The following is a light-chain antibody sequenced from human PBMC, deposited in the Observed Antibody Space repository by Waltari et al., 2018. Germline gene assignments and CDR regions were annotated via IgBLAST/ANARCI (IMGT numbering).Light chain of an antibody. CDR1: QSINSR. V-gene: IGKV1-5*03. CDR2: EAS. CDR3: QQYYIYWT. Sequence: DIQMTQSPSTLSASVGDRVTITYRASQSINSRLAWLQQKPGKAPKLLIYEASSLESGVPSRFSGSGSGTYFTLTISSLQPDDFATYYCQQYYIYWTFGQGTKLEIK. J-gene: IGKJ1*01.